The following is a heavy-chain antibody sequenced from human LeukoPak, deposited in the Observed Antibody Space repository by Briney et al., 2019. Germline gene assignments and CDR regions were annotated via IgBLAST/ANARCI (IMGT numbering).Heavy chain of an antibody. CDR2: INHSGST. D-gene: IGHD2-21*02. CDR1: GGSFSGYY. V-gene: IGHV4-34*01. CDR3: ARGFKVRRIVVVTYYYYYGMDV. Sequence: SGTLSLTCAVYGGSFSGYYWSWIRQPPGKGLEWIGEINHSGSTNYNPSLKSRVTISVDTSKNQFSLKLSSVTAADTAVYYCARGFKVRRIVVVTYYYYYGMDVWGQGTTVTVSS. J-gene: IGHJ6*02.